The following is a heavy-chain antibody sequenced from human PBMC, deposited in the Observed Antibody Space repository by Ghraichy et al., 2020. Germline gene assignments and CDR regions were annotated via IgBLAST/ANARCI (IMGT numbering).Heavy chain of an antibody. CDR2: IKSKTDGGTT. CDR3: TTGGRYYGSGSYSYYYYYGMDV. V-gene: IGHV3-15*01. Sequence: GSLRLSCAASGFTFSNAWMSWVRQAPGKGLEWVGRIKSKTDGGTTDYAAPVKGRFTISRDDSKNTLYLQMNSLKTEDTAVYYCTTGGRYYGSGSYSYYYYYGMDVWGQGTTVTVSS. D-gene: IGHD3-10*01. CDR1: GFTFSNAW. J-gene: IGHJ6*02.